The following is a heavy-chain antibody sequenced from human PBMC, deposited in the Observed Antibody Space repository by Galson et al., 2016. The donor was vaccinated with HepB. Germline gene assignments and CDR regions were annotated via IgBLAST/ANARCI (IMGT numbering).Heavy chain of an antibody. CDR2: INQGGSEN. CDR3: ARDIHYTGGGGYYQAFDI. J-gene: IGHJ3*02. V-gene: IGHV3-7*04. CDR1: GFTFSSNW. D-gene: IGHD2-8*02. Sequence: SLRLSCAASGFTFSSNWMNWVRQTPGKGLEWVANINQGGSENNYVDSVKGRFTISRDNAKNSLYLQMHSLRVEDTAVYYCARDIHYTGGGGYYQAFDIWGQGTMVTVSS.